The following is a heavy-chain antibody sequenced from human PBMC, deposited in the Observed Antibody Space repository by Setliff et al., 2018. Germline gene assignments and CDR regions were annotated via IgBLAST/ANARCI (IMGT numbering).Heavy chain of an antibody. Sequence: SETLSLTCTVSDGSSSSHYWSWIRQPPGKGLEWIGYIHFSGTTNYNPSLKSRVTLSLDTSKNQFSLELSSVTAVDTAMYYCARENGYCSGGACYFMFDYWGQGTLVTAPQ. J-gene: IGHJ4*02. D-gene: IGHD2-15*01. CDR1: DGSSSSHY. CDR3: ARENGYCSGGACYFMFDY. V-gene: IGHV4-59*11. CDR2: IHFSGTT.